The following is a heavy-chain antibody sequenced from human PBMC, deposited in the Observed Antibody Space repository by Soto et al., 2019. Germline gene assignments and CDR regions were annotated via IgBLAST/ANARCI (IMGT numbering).Heavy chain of an antibody. CDR1: GGSFSGYY. CDR3: ALRGRLYYYYGMDV. V-gene: IGHV4-34*01. Sequence: SETLSLTCAVYGGSFSGYYWSWIRQPPGKGLEWIGEINHSGSTNYNPSLKSRATISVDTSKNQFSLKLSSVTAADTAVYYCALRGRLYYYYGMDVWGQGTTVTVSS. J-gene: IGHJ6*02. D-gene: IGHD6-25*01. CDR2: INHSGST.